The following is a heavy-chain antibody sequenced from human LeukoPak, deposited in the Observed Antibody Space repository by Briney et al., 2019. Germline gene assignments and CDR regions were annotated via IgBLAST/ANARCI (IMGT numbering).Heavy chain of an antibody. CDR2: MRLDGTDI. Sequence: GGSLRLSCAAPGFTFSNDFMTWVREAPGEGLEWVANMRLDGTDIHYLDSVKGRFTISSDNARNSLYLQMNTLRVEDTAMFFCAKESDTGFCSSTSCPPDHWGQGVLVTVSS. CDR3: AKESDTGFCSSTSCPPDH. V-gene: IGHV3-7*01. CDR1: GFTFSNDF. D-gene: IGHD2-2*01. J-gene: IGHJ5*02.